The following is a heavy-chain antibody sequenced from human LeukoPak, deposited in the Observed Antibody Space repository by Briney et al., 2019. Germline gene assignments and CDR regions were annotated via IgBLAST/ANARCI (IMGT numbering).Heavy chain of an antibody. J-gene: IGHJ4*02. Sequence: SETLSLTCAVSGGSFSGFYWSWIRQPPGKGLEWIGEIDHRGSTDYTPSLKSRATISVDTSKNHFSLKLSSVTAADTALYYCARHFRRSGWYYFDYWGQGTPVTVSS. CDR2: IDHRGST. D-gene: IGHD6-19*01. V-gene: IGHV4-34*01. CDR3: ARHFRRSGWYYFDY. CDR1: GGSFSGFY.